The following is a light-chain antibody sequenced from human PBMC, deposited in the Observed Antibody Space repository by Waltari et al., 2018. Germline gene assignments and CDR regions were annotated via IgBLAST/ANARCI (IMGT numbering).Light chain of an antibody. J-gene: IGKJ4*01. CDR2: DAS. Sequence: ELVLTQSPATLSLSPGERATLSCRASQSIDIYLAWYLQKPGQAPRLLIYDASNRATGIPARFSGSGSGTDFTLTISSLEPEDFAIYYCQQRSSWPLTFGGGTEVEIK. V-gene: IGKV3-11*01. CDR1: QSIDIY. CDR3: QQRSSWPLT.